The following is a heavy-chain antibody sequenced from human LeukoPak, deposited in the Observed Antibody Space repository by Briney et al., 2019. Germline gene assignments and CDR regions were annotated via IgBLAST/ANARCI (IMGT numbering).Heavy chain of an antibody. D-gene: IGHD6-19*01. V-gene: IGHV3-33*06. CDR1: GFTFSSYG. CDR3: AKSSLQVTAVADRFDY. CDR2: IWYDGSKR. J-gene: IGHJ4*02. Sequence: GGSLRLSCAASGFTFSSYGMNWVRQPPGKGLEWVAVIWYDGSKRYYADSVKGRFTISRDSSKNTLYLQMNGLRAEDTAVYYCAKSSLQVTAVADRFDYWGQGTLVTVSS.